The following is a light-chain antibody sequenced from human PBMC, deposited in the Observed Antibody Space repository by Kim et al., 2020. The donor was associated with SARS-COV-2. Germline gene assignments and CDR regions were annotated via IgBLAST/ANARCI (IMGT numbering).Light chain of an antibody. CDR2: KVS. CDR1: QSLVYSDGNTY. Sequence: PASVSCRSSQSLVYSDGNTYLTWFHRRPGQSPRRLVYKVSSRDSGVPVRFSGSGSGTDFTLRISRVEAEDVGICYCVQSTHWPPTFGRGTKVDIK. J-gene: IGKJ1*01. V-gene: IGKV2-30*01. CDR3: VQSTHWPPT.